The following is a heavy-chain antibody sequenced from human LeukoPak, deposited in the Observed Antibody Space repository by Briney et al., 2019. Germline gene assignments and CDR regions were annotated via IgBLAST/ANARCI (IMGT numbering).Heavy chain of an antibody. CDR1: GGSFSGYY. Sequence: SETLSLTCAVYGGSFSGYYWSWIRQPPGKGLEWIGEINHSGSTNYNPSLKSRVTISVDTSKNQFSLKLSSVTAADTAVYYCARPSRGTNAFDIWGQGAMVTVSS. V-gene: IGHV4-34*01. CDR2: INHSGST. J-gene: IGHJ3*02. D-gene: IGHD1/OR15-1a*01. CDR3: ARPSRGTNAFDI.